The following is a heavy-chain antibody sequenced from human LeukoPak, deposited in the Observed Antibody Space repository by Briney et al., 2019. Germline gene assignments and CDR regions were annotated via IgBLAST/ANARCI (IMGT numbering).Heavy chain of an antibody. Sequence: SQTLSLTCTVSGGSISSGSYYWSWIRQPAGKGLEWIGRIYTSGSTNYNPSLKSRATISVDTSKNQFSLKLSSVTAADTAVYYCAREGGSYYAAPFDYWGQGTLVTVSS. J-gene: IGHJ4*02. CDR1: GGSISSGSYY. D-gene: IGHD1-26*01. CDR2: IYTSGST. CDR3: AREGGSYYAAPFDY. V-gene: IGHV4-61*02.